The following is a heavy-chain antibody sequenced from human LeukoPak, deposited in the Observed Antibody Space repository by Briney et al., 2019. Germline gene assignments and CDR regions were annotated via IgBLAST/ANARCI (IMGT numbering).Heavy chain of an antibody. CDR2: INPSGGST. CDR1: GYTFTSYY. Sequence: GASVEVSCKASGYTFTSYYMHWVRQAPGQGLEWMGIINPSGGSTNYAQKFQGRVTMTRDMSTSTVYMELSSLRSEDTAVYYCARDGAAGVYYFDYWGQGTLVTVSS. V-gene: IGHV1-46*01. J-gene: IGHJ4*02. CDR3: ARDGAAGVYYFDY. D-gene: IGHD6-25*01.